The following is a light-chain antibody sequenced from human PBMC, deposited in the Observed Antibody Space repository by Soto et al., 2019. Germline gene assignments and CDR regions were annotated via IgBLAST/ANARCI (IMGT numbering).Light chain of an antibody. CDR1: NSDVGGYNY. CDR2: EVS. V-gene: IGLV2-14*01. Sequence: QSALTQPASVSGSPGQSITISCIGTNSDVGGYNYVSWYQQYPGKAPKLMIYEVSNRPSGVSNRFSGSKSGNTASLTISGLQPEDEAVYYCSSYTGSSSLVFGGGTKLTVL. CDR3: SSYTGSSSLV. J-gene: IGLJ2*01.